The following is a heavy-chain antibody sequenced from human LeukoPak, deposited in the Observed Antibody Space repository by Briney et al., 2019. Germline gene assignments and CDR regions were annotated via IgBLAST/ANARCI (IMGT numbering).Heavy chain of an antibody. J-gene: IGHJ4*02. Sequence: GGSLRLSCAASGFTFSDYYMSWIRQAPGKGLEWVSYISSSSSYTNYADSVKGRFTISRDNAKNSLYLQMNSLRAEDTAVYYCARASQTRGSYPFDYWGQGALVTVSS. CDR2: ISSSSSYT. D-gene: IGHD1-26*01. CDR3: ARASQTRGSYPFDY. V-gene: IGHV3-11*06. CDR1: GFTFSDYY.